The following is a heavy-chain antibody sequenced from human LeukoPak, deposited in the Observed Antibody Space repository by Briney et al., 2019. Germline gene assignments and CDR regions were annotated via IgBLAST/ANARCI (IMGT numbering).Heavy chain of an antibody. D-gene: IGHD1-26*01. CDR1: GFTFSSYS. J-gene: IGHJ6*02. V-gene: IGHV3-23*01. Sequence: GGSLRLACAASGFTFSSYSMSWVRQAPWRGLEWVSAISGSGSSTNYADSVKGRFTISRDNSKNTLYLQMISLRAEDTAVYYCARELRIVGPRVDGWGQGTTVTVSS. CDR3: ARELRIVGPRVDG. CDR2: ISGSGSST.